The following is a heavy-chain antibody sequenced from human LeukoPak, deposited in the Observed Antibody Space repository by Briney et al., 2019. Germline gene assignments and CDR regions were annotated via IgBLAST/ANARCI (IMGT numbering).Heavy chain of an antibody. D-gene: IGHD3-16*01. CDR3: ARDLWGNPAYY. CDR1: GFTFSSYD. Sequence: PGGSLRLSCTASGFTFSSYDMHWVRQAPGKGLEWVANIKQDGSEKYYVDSVKGRFTISRDNAKNSLYLQMNSLRAEDTAVYYCARDLWGNPAYYWGQGTLVTVSS. CDR2: IKQDGSEK. J-gene: IGHJ4*02. V-gene: IGHV3-7*01.